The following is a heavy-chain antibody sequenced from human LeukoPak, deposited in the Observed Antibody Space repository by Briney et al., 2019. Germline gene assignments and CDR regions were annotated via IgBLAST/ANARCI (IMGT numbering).Heavy chain of an antibody. CDR3: ARLSTVTMGYYFDY. J-gene: IGHJ4*02. CDR1: GGSISSYY. Sequence: SEPLSLTCTVSGGSISSYYWSWIRQPPGKGLEWIGYIYTSGSTNYNPSLKSRVTISVDTSKNQFSLKLSSVTAADTAVYYCARLSTVTMGYYFDYWGQGTLVTVSS. D-gene: IGHD4-17*01. V-gene: IGHV4-4*09. CDR2: IYTSGST.